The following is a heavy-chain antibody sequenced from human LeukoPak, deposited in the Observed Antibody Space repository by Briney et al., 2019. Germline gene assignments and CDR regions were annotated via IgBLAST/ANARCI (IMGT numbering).Heavy chain of an antibody. D-gene: IGHD3-10*01. CDR2: MNPNSGKT. Sequence: ASVKVSCKASGYTFTSYDINWVRQATGQGLEWMGWMNPNSGKTGYAQKFQGRVTMTRNTSISTAYMELSSLRSEDTAVYYCARGRGLWFGLQLRVVRRFYYMDVWGKGTTVTISS. J-gene: IGHJ6*03. CDR1: GYTFTSYD. V-gene: IGHV1-8*01. CDR3: ARGRGLWFGLQLRVVRRFYYMDV.